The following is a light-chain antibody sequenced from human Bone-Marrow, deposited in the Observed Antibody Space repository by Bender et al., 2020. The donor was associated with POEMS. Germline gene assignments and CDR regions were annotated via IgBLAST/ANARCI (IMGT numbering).Light chain of an antibody. V-gene: IGLV1-44*01. CDR1: VSNIGGYS. CDR2: TNN. J-gene: IGLJ3*02. CDR3: VAWDASMNGWV. Sequence: QSVLTQPPSVSGTPGQMVTISCSGSVSNIGGYSVNWYQQLPGTAPILLIYTNNERPSGVPDRFSGSKSGTSASLSITGLQSDDEAIYFCVAWDASMNGWVFGGGTKLTVL.